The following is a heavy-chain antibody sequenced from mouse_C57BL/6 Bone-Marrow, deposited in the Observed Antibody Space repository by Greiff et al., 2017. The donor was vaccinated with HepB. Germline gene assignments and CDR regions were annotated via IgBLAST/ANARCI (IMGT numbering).Heavy chain of an antibody. CDR3: ARSYFGSSQSFDY. CDR2: ISSASSSI. V-gene: IGHV5-17*02. CDR1: GFTFSSFG. D-gene: IGHD1-1*01. J-gene: IGHJ2*01. Sequence: EVKLVESGGGLVQPGGSRKLSCAASGFTFSSFGLHWVRQAPDKGLEWVAYISSASSSIYYADTVKGRFTISRDNPKNTLFLQMTILRSEDTAMYYCARSYFGSSQSFDYWGQGTTLTVSS.